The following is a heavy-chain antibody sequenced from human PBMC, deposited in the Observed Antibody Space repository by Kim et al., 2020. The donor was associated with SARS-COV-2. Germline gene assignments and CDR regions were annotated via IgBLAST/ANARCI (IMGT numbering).Heavy chain of an antibody. V-gene: IGHV3-33*01. D-gene: IGHD3-16*01. Sequence: YADPVKGRFIISRDNSKKTRYLQMHSLRAEDTAVYYCARDLKKGGYFDYWGQGTLVTVSS. J-gene: IGHJ4*02. CDR3: ARDLKKGGYFDY.